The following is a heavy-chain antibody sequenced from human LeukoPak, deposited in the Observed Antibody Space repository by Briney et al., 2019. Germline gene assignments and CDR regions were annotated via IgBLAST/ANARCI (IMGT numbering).Heavy chain of an antibody. V-gene: IGHV3-72*01. CDR1: GFTFSGSA. CDR2: TRNTASYTT. CDR3: ARGGPQLAPTGYFDL. Sequence: GGSLKLYCAASGFTFSGSAMHWVRQASGKGLDWVGRTRNTASYTTQYAASVKGRFPISRDDSKNSLYLQMNSLKTEDTAVYYCARGGPQLAPTGYFDLWGRGTLVTVSS. D-gene: IGHD3-3*02. J-gene: IGHJ2*01.